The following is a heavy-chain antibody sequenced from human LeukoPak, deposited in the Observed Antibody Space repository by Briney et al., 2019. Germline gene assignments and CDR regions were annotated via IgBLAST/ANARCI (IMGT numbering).Heavy chain of an antibody. CDR1: GGTFSSYA. Sequence: GASVKVSCKASGGTFSSYAISWVRQAPGQGLEWMGRIIPIFGTANYAQKFQGRVTITTDESTSTAYMELSSLRSEDTAVYYCAITKGVTPTTYYMDVWGKGTTVTVS. D-gene: IGHD4-23*01. CDR3: AITKGVTPTTYYMDV. J-gene: IGHJ6*03. V-gene: IGHV1-69*05. CDR2: IIPIFGTA.